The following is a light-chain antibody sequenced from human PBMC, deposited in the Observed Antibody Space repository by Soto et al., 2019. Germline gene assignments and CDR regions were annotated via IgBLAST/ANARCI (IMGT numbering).Light chain of an antibody. V-gene: IGKV1-12*01. CDR3: QQTNTFLPLT. J-gene: IGKJ4*01. CDR2: AAS. Sequence: DIQMTQSPSSVSASVGDRVTITCRASQGISNWLAWYQQQPGKAPKLLIYAASSLQSGVPSRFSGGGSGTHFTLIISSLQPEDFAPSYCQQTNTFLPLTFGGGTKVEIK. CDR1: QGISNW.